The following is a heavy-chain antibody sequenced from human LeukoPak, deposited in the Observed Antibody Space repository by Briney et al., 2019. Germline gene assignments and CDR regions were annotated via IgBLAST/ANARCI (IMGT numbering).Heavy chain of an antibody. CDR2: ISSSGSTI. V-gene: IGHV3-48*04. J-gene: IGHJ4*02. D-gene: IGHD3-3*01. CDR1: GYTFSGYG. CDR3: ARDLTIFGVAADY. Sequence: GGSLRLSCAASGYTFSGYGMQWVRQAPGKGLEWVSYISSSGSTIYYADSVKGRFTISRDNAKNSLYLQMNSLRAEDTAVYYCARDLTIFGVAADYWGQGTLVTVSS.